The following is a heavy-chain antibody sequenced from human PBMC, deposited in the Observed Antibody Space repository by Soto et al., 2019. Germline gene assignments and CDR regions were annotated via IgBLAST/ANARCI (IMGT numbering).Heavy chain of an antibody. J-gene: IGHJ4*02. CDR1: GFTFSSYA. Sequence: GGSLRLSCAASGFTFSSYAMSWVRQAPGKGLEWVSAISGSGGSTYYADSVKGRFTISRDNSKNTLYLQMNSLRAEDTAVYYCANSYNWNYYPLDWGQGTLVTVSS. CDR3: ANSYNWNYYPLD. V-gene: IGHV3-23*01. CDR2: ISGSGGST. D-gene: IGHD1-7*01.